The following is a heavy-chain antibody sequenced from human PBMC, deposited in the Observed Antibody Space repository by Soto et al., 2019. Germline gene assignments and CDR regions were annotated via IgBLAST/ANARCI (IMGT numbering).Heavy chain of an antibody. CDR3: ARVGRVVTAITYYYYGMDV. J-gene: IGHJ6*02. CDR1: GYTFTSYG. D-gene: IGHD2-21*02. Sequence: QVQLVQSGAEVKKPGASVKVSCKASGYTFTSYGISWVRQAPGQGLEGMGWISAYNGNTNYAQKLQGRVTMTTDTSTSTAYMELRSLRSDDTAVYYCARVGRVVTAITYYYYGMDVWGQGTTVTVSS. CDR2: ISAYNGNT. V-gene: IGHV1-18*01.